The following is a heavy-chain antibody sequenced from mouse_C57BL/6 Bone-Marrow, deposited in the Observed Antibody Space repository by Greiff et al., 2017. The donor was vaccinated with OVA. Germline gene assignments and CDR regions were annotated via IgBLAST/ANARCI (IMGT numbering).Heavy chain of an antibody. V-gene: IGHV1-19*01. CDR2: INPYNGGT. CDR1: GYTFTDYY. CDR3: ASYYDYLFAY. Sequence: EVMLVESGPVLVKPGASVKMSCKASGYTFTDYYMNWVKQSHGKSLEWIGVINPYNGGTSYNQKFKGKATLTVDKSSSTAYMELNSLTSEDSAVYYWASYYDYLFAYWGQGTLVTVSA. J-gene: IGHJ3*01. D-gene: IGHD2-4*01.